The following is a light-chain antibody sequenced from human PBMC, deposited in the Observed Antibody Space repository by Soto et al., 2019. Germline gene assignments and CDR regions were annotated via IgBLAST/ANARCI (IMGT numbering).Light chain of an antibody. CDR2: EVS. CDR3: CSFAGNNNLV. V-gene: IGLV2-8*01. Sequence: QSALTQPPSASGSPGQSVTISCTGTSSDVGVYNYVSWYQQHPGKAPKLMIYEVSKRPSGVPDRFSGSKSGNTASLTVSGLQAEDEADYHCCSFAGNNNLVFGGGTKLTVL. J-gene: IGLJ2*01. CDR1: SSDVGVYNY.